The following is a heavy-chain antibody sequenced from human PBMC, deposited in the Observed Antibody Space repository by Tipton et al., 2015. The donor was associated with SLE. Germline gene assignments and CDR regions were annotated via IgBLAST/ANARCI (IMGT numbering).Heavy chain of an antibody. CDR1: GGSFSGYY. V-gene: IGHV4-34*01. CDR3: ARQLDYDSRPPDF. J-gene: IGHJ4*02. CDR2: INHSGSP. Sequence: TLSLTCAVYGGSFSGYYWSWIRQPPGKGLEWLGEINHSGSPNYNPSLKSRVTISVDTSKNQFSLKLSSVTAADTAVYYCARQLDYDSRPPDFWGQGTLVTVSS. D-gene: IGHD3-22*01.